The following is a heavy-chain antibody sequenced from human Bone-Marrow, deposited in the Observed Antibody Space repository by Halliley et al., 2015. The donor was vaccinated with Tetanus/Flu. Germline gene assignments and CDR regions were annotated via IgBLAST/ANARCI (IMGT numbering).Heavy chain of an antibody. D-gene: IGHD2-21*02. Sequence: TLSLTCTVSGASISSSDYYWGWIRQAPGKGLEWIVNIYYRGTTVNNPSLKSRVTTSVDTSKSQFSLKLSSVTAADTAVYYCARGWSVVVTAPFDYWGQGTLVTVSS. CDR1: GASISSSDYY. J-gene: IGHJ4*02. V-gene: IGHV4-39*01. CDR2: IYYRGTT. CDR3: ARGWSVVVTAPFDY.